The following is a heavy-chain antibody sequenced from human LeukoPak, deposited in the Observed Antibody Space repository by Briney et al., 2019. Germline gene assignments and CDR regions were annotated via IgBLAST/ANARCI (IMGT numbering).Heavy chain of an antibody. CDR1: GFTFSSYA. J-gene: IGHJ6*02. Sequence: PGGSLRLSCAASGFTFSSYAMSWVRQAPGKGLEWVSAISGSGGSTYYADSVKGRFTISRDNSKNTLYLQMNSLRADDTAIYYCARNQQLGGHSYYYYGMDVWGQGTTATVTS. CDR3: ARNQQLGGHSYYYYGMDV. D-gene: IGHD3-16*01. V-gene: IGHV3-23*01. CDR2: ISGSGGST.